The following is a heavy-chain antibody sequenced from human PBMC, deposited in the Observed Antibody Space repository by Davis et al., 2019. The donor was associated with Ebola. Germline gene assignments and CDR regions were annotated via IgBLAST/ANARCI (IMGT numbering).Heavy chain of an antibody. V-gene: IGHV3-33*01. CDR3: ARERCSGGSCYFGQYGMDV. D-gene: IGHD2-15*01. CDR2: IWDDGSNE. J-gene: IGHJ6*02. Sequence: GGSLRLSCVASGFSFRTYGMYWVRQAPGKGLEWVATIWDDGSNEYYAGSVKGRFAISRDNSKNTLFLQMNSLRDDDTAVYYCARERCSGGSCYFGQYGMDVWGQGTTVAVSS. CDR1: GFSFRTYG.